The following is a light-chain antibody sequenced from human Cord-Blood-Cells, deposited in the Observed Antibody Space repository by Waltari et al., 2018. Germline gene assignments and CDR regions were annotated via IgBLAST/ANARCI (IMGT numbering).Light chain of an antibody. Sequence: EIVLTQSPATLSLSPGERATLSCRASQSVSSYLAWYQQKPGQAPRLLIYDASNRATGIPARFSGSGAGTDFTLTISSLGPEDFAVYYCQQRSNLLLTFGGGTKVEIK. CDR1: QSVSSY. J-gene: IGKJ4*01. CDR2: DAS. V-gene: IGKV3-11*01. CDR3: QQRSNLLLT.